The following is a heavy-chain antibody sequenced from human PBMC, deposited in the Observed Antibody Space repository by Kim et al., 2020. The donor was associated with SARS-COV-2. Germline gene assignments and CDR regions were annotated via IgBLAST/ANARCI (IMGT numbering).Heavy chain of an antibody. J-gene: IGHJ4*02. CDR3: VKVSIAALGADY. V-gene: IGHV3-7*03. D-gene: IGHD2-21*01. CDR1: GFTFSDFW. CDR2: IKQDGTEK. Sequence: GGSLRLSCAASGFTFSDFWMTWVRQAPGKGLEWVANIKQDGTEKFYVDSVKGRFTISRDNAENSLYLQMNNLRAEDTAIYYCVKVSIAALGADYWGQVTLVTVSS.